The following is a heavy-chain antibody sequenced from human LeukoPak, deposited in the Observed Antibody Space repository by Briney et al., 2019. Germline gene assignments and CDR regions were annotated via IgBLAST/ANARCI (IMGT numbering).Heavy chain of an antibody. CDR1: GGTFSSYA. D-gene: IGHD5-24*01. V-gene: IGHV1-69*13. J-gene: IGHJ3*02. CDR2: IIPIFGTA. CDR3: ARVRDGYGSLDAFDI. Sequence: ASVKVSCEASGGTFSSYAISWVRQAPGQGLEWMGGIIPIFGTANYAQKFQGRVTITADESTSTAYMELSSLRSEDTAVYYCARVRDGYGSLDAFDIWGQGTMVTVSS.